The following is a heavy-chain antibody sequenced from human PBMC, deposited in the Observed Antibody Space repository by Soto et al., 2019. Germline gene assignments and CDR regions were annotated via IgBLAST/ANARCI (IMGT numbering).Heavy chain of an antibody. CDR1: GYTFSTYY. Sequence: QVQLVQSGAEVKKPGASVKVSCKASGYTFSTYYMHWVRQAPGQGYEWMGIINPSGGSTTYAQKFQGRVTMTRDTSTTTVYMELSSLRSDDTAVYYCARYDYNWYYLDYWGQGTLVTVSS. D-gene: IGHD1-1*01. V-gene: IGHV1-46*01. CDR3: ARYDYNWYYLDY. J-gene: IGHJ4*02. CDR2: INPSGGST.